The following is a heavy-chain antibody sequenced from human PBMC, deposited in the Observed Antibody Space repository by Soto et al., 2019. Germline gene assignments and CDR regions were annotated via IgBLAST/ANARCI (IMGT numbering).Heavy chain of an antibody. CDR2: IDPSDSYT. V-gene: IGHV5-10-1*01. D-gene: IGHD2-21*01. CDR1: GYSFTGYW. CDR3: ARLGFYCGGDCYYGMDV. J-gene: IGHJ6*02. Sequence: GEALNISCKGSGYSFTGYWISWVRQMPGKGLEWMGRIDPSDSYTNYSPSFQGHVTISADKSISTAYLQWSSLKASDTAMYYCARLGFYCGGDCYYGMDVWGQGTTVTVSS.